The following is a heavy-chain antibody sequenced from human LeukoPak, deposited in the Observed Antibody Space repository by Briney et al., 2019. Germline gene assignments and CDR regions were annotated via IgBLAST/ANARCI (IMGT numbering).Heavy chain of an antibody. D-gene: IGHD6-19*01. CDR3: ARVTSSGWSSYFDY. J-gene: IGHJ4*02. V-gene: IGHV3-20*04. CDR1: GFTFDDYG. CDR2: INWNGGST. Sequence: RPGGSLRLSCAASGFTFDDYGMSWVRQAPGKGLEWVSGINWNGGSTGYADSVKGRFTISRGHAKNSLYLQMNSLRAEDTALYYCARVTSSGWSSYFDYWGQGTLVTVSS.